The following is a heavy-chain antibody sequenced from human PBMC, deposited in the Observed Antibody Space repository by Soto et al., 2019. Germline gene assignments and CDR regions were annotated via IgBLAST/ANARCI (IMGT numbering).Heavy chain of an antibody. D-gene: IGHD3-3*01. CDR3: ARVYYDFWSGYQYDAFDI. CDR1: GFTFSSYS. V-gene: IGHV3-21*01. CDR2: ISSSSSYI. Sequence: EVQLVESGAGLVKPGGSLRLSCAASGFTFSSYSMNWVRQAPGKGLEWVSSISSSSSYIYYADSVKGRFTISRDNAKNSLYLQMNSLRAEDTAVYYCARVYYDFWSGYQYDAFDIWGQGTMVTVSS. J-gene: IGHJ3*02.